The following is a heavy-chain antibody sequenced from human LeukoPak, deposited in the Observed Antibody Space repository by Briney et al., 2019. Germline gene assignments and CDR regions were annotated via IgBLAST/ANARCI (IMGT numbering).Heavy chain of an antibody. CDR2: IWYDGRNK. CDR1: GFTFSSYG. D-gene: IGHD3-22*01. J-gene: IGHJ4*02. Sequence: GRSLRLSCVVSGFTFSSYGMHWVRQAPGKGLEWVALIWYDGRNKYYADSVKGRFTISRDNSKNTLYLQMNRQRADDTAVYYCARDVFTTYDTGGGYFDYWGQGTLVTVSS. V-gene: IGHV3-33*01. CDR3: ARDVFTTYDTGGGYFDY.